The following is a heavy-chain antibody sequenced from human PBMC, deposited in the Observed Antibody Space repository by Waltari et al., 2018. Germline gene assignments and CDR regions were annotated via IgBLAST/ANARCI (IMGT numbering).Heavy chain of an antibody. CDR1: GVTFHSYE. CDR2: ISSSGSSI. V-gene: IGHV3-48*03. J-gene: IGHJ4*02. Sequence: EVQLVESGGGLVQPGGSLRLSCAASGVTFHSYEMTWVRQAPGKGLGWVSYISSSGSSIYSADSVTGRFTISRDNAKNSLYLQMNSLRAEDTAVYYCARGGTSSSGASFDFWGRGTLVTVSS. D-gene: IGHD2-2*01. CDR3: ARGGTSSSGASFDF.